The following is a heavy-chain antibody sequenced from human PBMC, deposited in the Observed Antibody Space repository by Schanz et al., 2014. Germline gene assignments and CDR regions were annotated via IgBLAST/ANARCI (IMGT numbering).Heavy chain of an antibody. Sequence: VQLVESGGGVVQPGRSLRLSCAASGFTFSTHAMHWVRQAPGKGLEWVALVSSDGNNDYYTDSVRGRFTMSRDNSKNTLYLQMNSLRAGDAAVYYCATGPHIVVAFDYWGQGTLVTVSS. CDR1: GFTFSTHA. V-gene: IGHV3-30*03. CDR3: ATGPHIVVAFDY. J-gene: IGHJ4*02. D-gene: IGHD2-21*01. CDR2: VSSDGNND.